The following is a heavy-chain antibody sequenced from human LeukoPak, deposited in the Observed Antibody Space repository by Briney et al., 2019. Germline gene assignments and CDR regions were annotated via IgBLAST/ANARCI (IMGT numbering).Heavy chain of an antibody. V-gene: IGHV3-33*01. Sequence: GGSLRLSCVASGFTFSTYGIHWVRQAPGKGLEWVAVIWSDGSNKYYGDSVKGRFTISRDNSKNTLYLQMNSLRAEDTAVYYCARDLAAGTGPFDYWGQGTLVTVSS. CDR3: ARDLAAGTGPFDY. D-gene: IGHD6-13*01. CDR1: GFTFSTYG. CDR2: IWSDGSNK. J-gene: IGHJ4*02.